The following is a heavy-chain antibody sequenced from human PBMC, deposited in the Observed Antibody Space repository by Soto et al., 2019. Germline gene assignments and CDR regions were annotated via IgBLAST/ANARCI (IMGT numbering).Heavy chain of an antibody. CDR3: XXXXXXXXXXXXXXXXXXXXDV. CDR2: IIPIFATA. J-gene: IGHJ6*02. V-gene: IGHV1-69*05. Sequence: QVQLVQSGAEVKKPGSSVKVSCKASGGTFSSYAISWVRQAPGQGREWMGGIIPIFATADYSQKLQGRVXXXXXXXXXXXXXXXXXXXXXXXXXXXXXXXXXXXXXXXXXXXXXXXXDVWGQGTTVTVSS. CDR1: GGTFSSYA.